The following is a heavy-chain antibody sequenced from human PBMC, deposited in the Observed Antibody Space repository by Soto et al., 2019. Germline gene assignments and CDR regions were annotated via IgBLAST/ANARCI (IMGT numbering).Heavy chain of an antibody. CDR3: TRVGYSGYAFVVLMAF. D-gene: IGHD5-12*01. J-gene: IGHJ6*03. V-gene: IGHV3-49*03. CDR2: IRSKAYGGTT. Sequence: PGGSLRLSCTASGFTFGDYAMSWFRQAPGKGLEWVGFIRSKAYGGTTEYAASVKGRFTISRDDSKSIAYLQMNSLKTEDTAVYYCTRVGYSGYAFVVLMAFWGKGSTVTVSS. CDR1: GFTFGDYA.